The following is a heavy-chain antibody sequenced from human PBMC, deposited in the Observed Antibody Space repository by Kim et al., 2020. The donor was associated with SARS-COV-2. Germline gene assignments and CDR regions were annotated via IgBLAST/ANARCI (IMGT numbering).Heavy chain of an antibody. CDR3: ARLSPGCVWNKFDY. Sequence: VTGRFTISRDNARNTLYLRMNRLRAEDTAGYYCARLSPGCVWNKFDYWGQGTLVTASS. V-gene: IGHV3-74*01. J-gene: IGHJ4*02. D-gene: IGHD3-16*01.